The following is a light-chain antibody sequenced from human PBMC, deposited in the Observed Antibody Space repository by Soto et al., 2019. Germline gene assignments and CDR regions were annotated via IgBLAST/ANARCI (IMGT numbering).Light chain of an antibody. J-gene: IGKJ1*01. V-gene: IGKV3-20*01. Sequence: EIVLTQSPGTLSLSPGERATLSCRASQSVSSSYLAWYQQKPGQAPRLLIYGASSRATGIPDRFSGSGSGTDFTLTISRLEPEDFAVYYCQQYGSSPWRFGQGTRLDIK. CDR2: GAS. CDR3: QQYGSSPWR. CDR1: QSVSSSY.